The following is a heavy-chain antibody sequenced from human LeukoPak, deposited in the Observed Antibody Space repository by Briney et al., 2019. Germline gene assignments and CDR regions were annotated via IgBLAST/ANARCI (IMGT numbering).Heavy chain of an antibody. CDR3: ARGSNVSWYFDL. V-gene: IGHV4-38-2*02. D-gene: IGHD2-2*01. CDR1: GYSISSGYY. Sequence: SETLSLTCTVSGYSISSGYYWGWIRQPPGKGLEWIGSIYHSGSTYYNPSLKSRVTISVDTSKNQFSLKLSSVTAADTAVYYCARGSNVSWYFDLWGRGTLVTVSS. CDR2: IYHSGST. J-gene: IGHJ2*01.